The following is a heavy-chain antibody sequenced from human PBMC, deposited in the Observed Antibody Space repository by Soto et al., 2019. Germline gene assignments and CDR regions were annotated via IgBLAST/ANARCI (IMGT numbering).Heavy chain of an antibody. D-gene: IGHD1-26*01. CDR1: GFTVSSNY. J-gene: IGHJ3*02. CDR3: ARAKGATTLSYAFDI. CDR2: IYSGGST. Sequence: EVQLVETGGGLIQPGGSLRLSCAASGFTVSSNYMSWVRQAPGKGLEWVSVIYSGGSTYYADSVKGRFTISRDNSKNTLYLQMNSLRAEDTAVYYCARAKGATTLSYAFDIWGQGTMVTVSS. V-gene: IGHV3-53*02.